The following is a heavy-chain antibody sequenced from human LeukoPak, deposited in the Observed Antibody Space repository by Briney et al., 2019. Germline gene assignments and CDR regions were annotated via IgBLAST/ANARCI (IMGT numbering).Heavy chain of an antibody. V-gene: IGHV3-15*01. J-gene: IGHJ4*02. CDR3: ILAAAGPAY. CDR1: GFTFSNAW. Sequence: GGSLRLSCAASGFTFSNAWMTWVRQAIGKGPEWLGRIRGKADGETTDYAAPVKGRFTISSDDSKNILYLQMNSLTTEDTAVYYCILAAAGPAYWGQGALVTVSS. CDR2: IRGKADGETT. D-gene: IGHD6-13*01.